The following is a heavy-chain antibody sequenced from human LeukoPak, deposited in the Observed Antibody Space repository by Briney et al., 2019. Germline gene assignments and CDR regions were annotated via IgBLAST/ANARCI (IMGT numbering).Heavy chain of an antibody. CDR2: ISGSGGST. CDR1: GFTFSSYA. Sequence: GGSLRLSCAASGFTFSSYAMSWVRQAPGKGLEWVSAISGSGGSTYYADSVKGRFTISRDNSKNTLYLQMNSLRAEDTAVYYCAREGTVVVPAATYYFDYWGQGTLVTVSS. CDR3: AREGTVVVPAATYYFDY. V-gene: IGHV3-23*01. J-gene: IGHJ4*02. D-gene: IGHD2-2*01.